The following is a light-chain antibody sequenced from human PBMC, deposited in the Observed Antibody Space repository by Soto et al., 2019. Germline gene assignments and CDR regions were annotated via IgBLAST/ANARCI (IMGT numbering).Light chain of an antibody. CDR3: RQLNSYPFT. J-gene: IGKJ5*01. V-gene: IGKV1-13*02. CDR2: DAS. CDR1: QGISSA. Sequence: AIHLTQSPSSLSASVGDRVTITCRASQGISSALAWYQHKPGRPPRVLIYDASSLQSGVPSRFSGSESGTDCTLTISSLQPEDSATYYCRQLNSYPFTFGQGTRLEIK.